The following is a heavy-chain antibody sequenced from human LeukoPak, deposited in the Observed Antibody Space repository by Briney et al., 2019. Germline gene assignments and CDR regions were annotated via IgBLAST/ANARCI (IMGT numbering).Heavy chain of an antibody. CDR3: ARDSGIAAAGTPFDY. Sequence: ASVKVSCKASGYTFTSYGISWVRQAPGQGLEWMGWITAYNGNTNYAQKLQGRVTMTTDTSTSTAYMELRSLRSDDTAVYYCARDSGIAAAGTPFDYWGQGTLVTVSS. J-gene: IGHJ4*02. V-gene: IGHV1-18*01. CDR2: ITAYNGNT. D-gene: IGHD6-13*01. CDR1: GYTFTSYG.